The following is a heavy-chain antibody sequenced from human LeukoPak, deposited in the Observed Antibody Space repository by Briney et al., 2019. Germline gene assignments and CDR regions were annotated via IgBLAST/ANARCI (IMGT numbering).Heavy chain of an antibody. V-gene: IGHV3-21*01. J-gene: IGHJ4*02. CDR3: ARDRKVEPLPDK. CDR1: GFTFSSYT. Sequence: SGGSLRLSCAASGFTFSSYTMNWVRQAPGKGLEWVASVSSTSFHIYYADSVKGRFTISRDNAKNSLYLRLNSLRAEDTAVYYCARDRKVEPLPDKWGQGILVTVSS. D-gene: IGHD1-26*01. CDR2: VSSTSFHI.